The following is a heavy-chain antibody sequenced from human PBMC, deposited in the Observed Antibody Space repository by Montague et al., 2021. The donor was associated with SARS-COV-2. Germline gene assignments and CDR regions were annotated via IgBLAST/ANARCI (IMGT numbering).Heavy chain of an antibody. D-gene: IGHD6-19*01. CDR1: GFTFGNYA. CDR3: AKELALAGQYYSYGMDV. V-gene: IGHV3-23*03. Sequence: SLRLSCAASGFTFGNYAMNWVRQAPGKGLEWVSIIYSGGNTIDYAESAKGRFTISRDNSKNMLYLQMNSLRAEDTAVYYCAKELALAGQYYSYGMDVWGQGTTVTVSS. CDR2: IYSGGNTI. J-gene: IGHJ6*02.